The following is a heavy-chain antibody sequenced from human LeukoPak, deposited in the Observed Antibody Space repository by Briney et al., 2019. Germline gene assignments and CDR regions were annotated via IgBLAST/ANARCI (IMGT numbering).Heavy chain of an antibody. D-gene: IGHD3-3*01. V-gene: IGHV3-48*03. Sequence: GGSLRLSCAASGFTFSSYDMNWVRQTPGKGLEWVSYISGSGATIYYADSVQGRFTISRDNAKNSLYLQMNSLRAEDTAVYYCARADFWSGSDAFDVWGQGTMVTVSS. CDR1: GFTFSSYD. CDR3: ARADFWSGSDAFDV. CDR2: ISGSGATI. J-gene: IGHJ3*01.